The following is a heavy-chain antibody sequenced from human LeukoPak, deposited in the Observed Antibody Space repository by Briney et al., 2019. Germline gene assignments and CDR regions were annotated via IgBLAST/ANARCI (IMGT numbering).Heavy chain of an antibody. D-gene: IGHD6-6*01. CDR2: INHSGST. CDR3: ARRGIAARLDY. V-gene: IGHV4-34*01. J-gene: IGHJ4*02. Sequence: PSETLSLTCAVYGGSFSGYYWSWIRQPPGKGLEWIGEINHSGSTNYNPSLKSRVTISVDTSKNQFSLKLSSVTAADTAVYYCARRGIAARLDYWGREPWSPSPQ. CDR1: GGSFSGYY.